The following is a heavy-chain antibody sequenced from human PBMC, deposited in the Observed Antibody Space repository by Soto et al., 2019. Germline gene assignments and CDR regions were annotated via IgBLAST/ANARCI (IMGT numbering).Heavy chain of an antibody. Sequence: QITLKESGPTLVKPTQTLTLTCTFSAFSLSTGGVGVGWIRQPPGKALEWLALIYWDDDKRYSPSLRSRLTTTNNTSKNQVVLTMTNMAAVDTAPYFCIQSRCGGDCLQSYASYYYYGMDVWGQGTTVTVSS. CDR3: IQSRCGGDCLQSYASYYYYGMDV. CDR1: AFSLSTGGVG. J-gene: IGHJ6*02. V-gene: IGHV2-5*02. D-gene: IGHD2-21*02. CDR2: IYWDDDK.